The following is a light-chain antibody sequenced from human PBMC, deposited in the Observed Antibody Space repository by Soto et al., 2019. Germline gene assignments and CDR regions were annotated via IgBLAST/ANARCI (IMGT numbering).Light chain of an antibody. J-gene: IGKJ5*01. CDR3: QQYNNLPPIT. Sequence: EIVMTQSPATLSVSPGERATLSCRASQSVSSNLAWYQQKPGQAPRLLIYGASTRATGIPARFSGSGSGTEFTLTISSLQSEDFEVYYCQQYNNLPPITFGQGTRLEIK. CDR1: QSVSSN. CDR2: GAS. V-gene: IGKV3D-15*01.